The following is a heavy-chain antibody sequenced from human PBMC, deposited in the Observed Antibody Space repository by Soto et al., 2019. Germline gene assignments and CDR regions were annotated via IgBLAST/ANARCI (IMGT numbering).Heavy chain of an antibody. D-gene: IGHD2-15*01. CDR2: IIPILGTA. V-gene: IGHV1-69*01. J-gene: IGHJ4*02. Sequence: QVQLVKSGAEVKKPGSSVKVSCKASGRTLSSYAISWVRQAPGQGLEWMGGIIPILGTANYAQKFQGRVTITADESTSTAYMELSRLRSEDTDVYYCAREGYCSGGSCYAGYCGQGTLVTVSA. CDR3: AREGYCSGGSCYAGY. CDR1: GRTLSSYA.